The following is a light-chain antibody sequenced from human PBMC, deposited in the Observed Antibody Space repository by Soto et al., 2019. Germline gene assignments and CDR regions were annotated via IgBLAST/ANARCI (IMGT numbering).Light chain of an antibody. CDR3: QQSYSAPYT. CDR1: QNIDRH. J-gene: IGKJ2*01. V-gene: IGKV1-39*01. CDR2: GAA. Sequence: DIQMTQSPSSLSASVGDRVSISCRTSQNIDRHLNWYQQKPGKAPQVLISGAASLQSGVPSRFSGSGSGTEFTLSISSLQPEDFATYFCQQSYSAPYTFGQGTRLEI.